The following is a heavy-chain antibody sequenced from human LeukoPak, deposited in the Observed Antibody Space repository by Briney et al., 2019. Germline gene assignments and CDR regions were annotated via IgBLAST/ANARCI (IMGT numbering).Heavy chain of an antibody. Sequence: PSETLSLTCAAYGGSFSGYYWSWIRQPPGKGLEWIGEINHSGSTNYNPSLKSRVTISVDTSKNQFSLKLSSVTAADTAVYYCARISRGYSYGDFDYWGQGTLVTVSS. D-gene: IGHD5-18*01. V-gene: IGHV4-34*01. CDR2: INHSGST. CDR1: GGSFSGYY. CDR3: ARISRGYSYGDFDY. J-gene: IGHJ4*02.